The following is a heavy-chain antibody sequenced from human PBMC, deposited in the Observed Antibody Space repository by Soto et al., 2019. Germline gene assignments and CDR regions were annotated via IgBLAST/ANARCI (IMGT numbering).Heavy chain of an antibody. CDR2: IYYSGST. Sequence: PSETLSLTCTVSGGPISSYYWSWIRQPPGKGLEWIGYIYYSGSTNYNPSLKSRVTISVDTSKNQFSLKLSSVTAADTAVYYCARDMIVVVNSGKDYYYYYGMDVWGQGTTVTVSS. J-gene: IGHJ6*02. CDR1: GGPISSYY. CDR3: ARDMIVVVNSGKDYYYYYGMDV. V-gene: IGHV4-59*01. D-gene: IGHD3-22*01.